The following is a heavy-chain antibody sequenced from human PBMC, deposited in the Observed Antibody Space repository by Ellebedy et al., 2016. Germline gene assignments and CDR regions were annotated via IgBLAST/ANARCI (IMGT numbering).Heavy chain of an antibody. V-gene: IGHV5-51*01. J-gene: IGHJ6*02. CDR1: GYTFSNYW. CDR2: IYPADSDT. CDR3: ARRWLQFGGMDV. D-gene: IGHD5-24*01. Sequence: GESLKISXKGSGYTFSNYWIGWVRQMPGKGLEWMGIIYPADSDTRYSPSFQGQVTISADKSISTAYLQRSSLKASDTAMYYCARRWLQFGGMDVWGQGTTVTVSS.